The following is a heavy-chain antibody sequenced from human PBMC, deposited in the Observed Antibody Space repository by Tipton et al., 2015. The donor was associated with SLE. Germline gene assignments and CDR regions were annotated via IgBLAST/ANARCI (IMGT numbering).Heavy chain of an antibody. CDR2: INSDESST. CDR3: ARGATGGSFGY. J-gene: IGHJ4*02. D-gene: IGHD7-27*01. V-gene: IGHV3-74*01. Sequence: SLRLSCAASGFTFSGYWMHWVRQAPGKGLVWVSHINSDESSTSYADSVKGRFTISRDNAKNTLYLQMNSLRAEDTAVYYCARGATGGSFGYWGQGTLVTVSS. CDR1: GFTFSGYW.